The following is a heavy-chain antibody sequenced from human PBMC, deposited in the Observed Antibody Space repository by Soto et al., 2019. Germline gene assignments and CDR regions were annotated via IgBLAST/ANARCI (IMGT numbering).Heavy chain of an antibody. D-gene: IGHD3-10*01. V-gene: IGHV3-15*01. CDR1: GFTFSNAW. CDR3: TTASSGSLIFDY. CDR2: IKSKTDGGTT. Sequence: GGSLRLSCAASGFTFSNAWMSWVRQAPGKGLEWVGRIKSKTDGGTTDYAAPVKGRFTISRDDSKNTLYLQMNSLKTEDTAVYYCTTASSGSLIFDYWGQGTLVTVSS. J-gene: IGHJ4*02.